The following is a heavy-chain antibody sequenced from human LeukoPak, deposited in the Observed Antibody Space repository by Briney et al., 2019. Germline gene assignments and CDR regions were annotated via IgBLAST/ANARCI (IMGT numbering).Heavy chain of an antibody. Sequence: SETLSLTCAVYGGSFSGYYWSWIRQPPGKGLEWIGEINHSGSANYNPSLKSRVTISVDTSKNQFSLKLSSVTAADTAVYYCARYSGSYYLFDYWGQGTLVTVSS. D-gene: IGHD1-26*01. J-gene: IGHJ4*02. CDR2: INHSGSA. V-gene: IGHV4-34*01. CDR3: ARYSGSYYLFDY. CDR1: GGSFSGYY.